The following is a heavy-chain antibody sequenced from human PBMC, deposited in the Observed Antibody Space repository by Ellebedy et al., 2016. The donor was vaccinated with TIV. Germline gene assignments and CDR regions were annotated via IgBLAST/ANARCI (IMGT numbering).Heavy chain of an antibody. D-gene: IGHD3-10*01. V-gene: IGHV3-48*04. CDR3: ARGGGSRLNYAFDI. CDR1: RFTFSTYS. J-gene: IGHJ3*02. CDR2: IGISITTI. Sequence: GESLKISCAASRFTFSTYSMNWVRQAPGKGLEWVSYIGISITTIYYADSVKGRFTISRDNAKNSLYLQMNSLRAEDTAVYYCARGGGSRLNYAFDIWGPGTMVTVSS.